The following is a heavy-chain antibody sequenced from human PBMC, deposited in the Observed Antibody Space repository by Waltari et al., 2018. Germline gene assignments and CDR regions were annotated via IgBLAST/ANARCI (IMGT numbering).Heavy chain of an antibody. J-gene: IGHJ3*02. D-gene: IGHD3-9*01. CDR1: GFTFSSYA. CDR3: AKRWYYDILTGYYRPYDAFDI. V-gene: IGHV3-23*04. Sequence: EVQLVESGGGLVQPGGSLRLSCAAPGFTFSSYAMSWVRQAPGKGLEWVSAISGSGGSTYYADSVKGRFTISRDNSKNTLYLQMNSLRAEDTAVYYCAKRWYYDILTGYYRPYDAFDIWGQGTMVTVSS. CDR2: ISGSGGST.